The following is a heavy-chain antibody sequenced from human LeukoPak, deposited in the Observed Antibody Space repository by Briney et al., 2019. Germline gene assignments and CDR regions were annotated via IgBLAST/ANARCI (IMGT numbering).Heavy chain of an antibody. CDR2: INTNTGNP. CDR3: ARLRIGGYSYGDDAFDI. D-gene: IGHD5-18*01. Sequence: ASVKVSCEASGYTFTSYAMNWVRQAPGQGLEWMGWINTNTGNPTYAQGFTGRFVFSLDTSVSTAYLQISSLKAEDTAVYYCARLRIGGYSYGDDAFDIWGQGTMVTVSS. CDR1: GYTFTSYA. V-gene: IGHV7-4-1*02. J-gene: IGHJ3*02.